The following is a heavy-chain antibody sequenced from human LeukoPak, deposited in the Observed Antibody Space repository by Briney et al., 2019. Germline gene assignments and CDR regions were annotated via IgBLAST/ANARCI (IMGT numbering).Heavy chain of an antibody. V-gene: IGHV4-30-2*01. J-gene: IGHJ4*02. CDR3: AIGGGATFPFDY. D-gene: IGHD1-26*01. CDR1: GGSISSGGYY. Sequence: PSETLSLTCTVSGGSISSGGYYWSWIRQPPGKGLEWIGYIYHSGSTYYNPSLKSRVTISVDRSKNQFSLKLSSVTAADTAVYYCAIGGGATFPFDYWGQGTLVTVSS. CDR2: IYHSGST.